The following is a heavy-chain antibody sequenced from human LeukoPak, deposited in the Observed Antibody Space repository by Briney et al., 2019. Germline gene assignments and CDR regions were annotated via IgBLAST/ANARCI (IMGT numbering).Heavy chain of an antibody. CDR3: ATDGHEYGDYGVDY. J-gene: IGHJ4*02. Sequence: ASVKVSCKVSGYTLTESSLHWVRQAPGKGFEWMGGFDPEEGEAFYSQKFQGRVTMTADTSTDTAYMELSSLRSEGTAVYYCATDGHEYGDYGVDYWGQGTLVTVSS. V-gene: IGHV1-24*01. CDR2: FDPEEGEA. D-gene: IGHD4-17*01. CDR1: GYTLTESS.